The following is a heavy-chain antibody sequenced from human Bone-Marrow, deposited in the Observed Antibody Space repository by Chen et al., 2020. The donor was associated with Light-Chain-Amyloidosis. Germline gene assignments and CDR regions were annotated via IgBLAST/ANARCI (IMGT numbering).Heavy chain of an antibody. CDR3: ARRRDGYNFDY. CDR2: IYPDDSDA. J-gene: IGHJ4*02. CDR1: GYTFPNYW. D-gene: IGHD5-12*01. V-gene: IGHV5-51*01. Sequence: EVQREQSGPEVKKPGESLKTSCKGSGYTFPNYWIGWVRQMPGKGLAWMGVIYPDDSDARYTPSFDGQVTVSAGKSITTSYLQWRSLKASDTAMYYCARRRDGYNFDYWGQGTLVTVSS.